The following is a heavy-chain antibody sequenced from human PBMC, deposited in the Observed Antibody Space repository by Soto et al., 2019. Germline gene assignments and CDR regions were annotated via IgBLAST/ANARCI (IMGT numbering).Heavy chain of an antibody. Sequence: GASVKVSCKASGYTFTGYYMHCVRQAPGQGLEWMGWINPNSGGTNYAQKFQGWVTMTRDTSISTAYMELSRLRSDDTAVYYCAREWDTDYYFDYWGQGTLVTVSS. CDR3: AREWDTDYYFDY. J-gene: IGHJ4*02. D-gene: IGHD5-18*01. CDR2: INPNSGGT. V-gene: IGHV1-2*04. CDR1: GYTFTGYY.